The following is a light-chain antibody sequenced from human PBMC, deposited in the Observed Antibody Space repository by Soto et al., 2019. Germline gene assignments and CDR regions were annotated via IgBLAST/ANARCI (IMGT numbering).Light chain of an antibody. CDR3: QQRSNWPIT. CDR2: DAS. V-gene: IGKV3-11*01. CDR1: QSVSSY. Sequence: EIVLTQSPATLSLSPGERATLSCRDSQSVSSYLAWYQQKPGQAPRLLIYDASNRATGIPARFSGSGSGTDFTLTSSILEPEDFAVYYCQQRSNWPITFGQGTRLEIK. J-gene: IGKJ5*01.